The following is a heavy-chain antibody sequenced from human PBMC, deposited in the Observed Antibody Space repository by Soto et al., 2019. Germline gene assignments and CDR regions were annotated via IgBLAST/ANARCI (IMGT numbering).Heavy chain of an antibody. V-gene: IGHV6-1*01. CDR2: TYYRYKWYN. D-gene: IGHD2-15*01. CDR3: ARDALGYCSGGSCYSVGWWFDP. CDR1: GDSVSSNSAA. Sequence: SQTLSLTCAISGDSVSSNSAAWNWIRQSPSRGLEWLGSTYYRYKWYNDYAVSVKSRITINPDTSKNQFSLQLNSVTPEDTAVYYCARDALGYCSGGSCYSVGWWFDPWGQGTLVTVSS. J-gene: IGHJ5*02.